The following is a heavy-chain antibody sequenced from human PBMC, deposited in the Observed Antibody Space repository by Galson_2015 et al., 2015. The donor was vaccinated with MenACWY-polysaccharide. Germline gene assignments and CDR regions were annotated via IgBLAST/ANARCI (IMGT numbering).Heavy chain of an antibody. J-gene: IGHJ5*02. D-gene: IGHD3-10*01. CDR3: ARDSHYYGSGSFGWFDP. V-gene: IGHV4-39*07. CDR2: GRT. Sequence: GRTFYNPSLKGRVTISIDTSKNQFSLNVTSVTAADTAVYFCARDSHYYGSGSFGWFDPWGQGILVPVSS.